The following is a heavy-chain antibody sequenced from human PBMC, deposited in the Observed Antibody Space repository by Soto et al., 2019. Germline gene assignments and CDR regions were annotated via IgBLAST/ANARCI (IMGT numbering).Heavy chain of an antibody. CDR3: ARVSKEYSSSHFDY. J-gene: IGHJ4*02. CDR1: GDSVSSNSAA. CDR2: TYYRSKWYN. V-gene: IGHV6-1*01. Sequence: QSQTLSLPCAISGDSVSSNSAAWNWIRQSPSRGLEWLGRTYYRSKWYNDYAVSVKSRITINPDTSKNQFSLQLNSVTPEDTAVYYCARVSKEYSSSHFDYWGQGTLVTVSS. D-gene: IGHD6-6*01.